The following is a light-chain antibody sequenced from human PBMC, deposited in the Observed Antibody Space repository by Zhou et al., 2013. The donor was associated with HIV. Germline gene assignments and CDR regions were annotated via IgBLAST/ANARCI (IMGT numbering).Light chain of an antibody. CDR1: QGISKW. CDR2: KAS. J-gene: IGKJ3*01. V-gene: IGKV1-5*03. CDR3: QQYDNLRGT. Sequence: DIQMTQSPSSVSASVGDRITITCRASQGISKWLAWYQQKPGKAPKLLIYKASSLESGVPSRFSGSGSGTEFILTISSLQPEDIATYYCQQYDNLRGTFGPGTQSGYQT.